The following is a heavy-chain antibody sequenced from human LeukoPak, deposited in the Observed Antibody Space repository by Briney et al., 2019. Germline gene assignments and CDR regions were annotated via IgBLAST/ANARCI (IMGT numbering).Heavy chain of an antibody. Sequence: GGSLRLSCAASGFTFSNDAMSWVRQAPGKGLEWVSAISGGGGSTYYADSVKGRFTISRDNSKNTLYLQMNSLRAEDTAVYYCAKRGHFYDSSTDLYYYYGLDVWGQGTTVTVSS. CDR2: ISGGGGST. D-gene: IGHD3-22*01. CDR3: AKRGHFYDSSTDLYYYYGLDV. V-gene: IGHV3-23*01. J-gene: IGHJ6*02. CDR1: GFTFSNDA.